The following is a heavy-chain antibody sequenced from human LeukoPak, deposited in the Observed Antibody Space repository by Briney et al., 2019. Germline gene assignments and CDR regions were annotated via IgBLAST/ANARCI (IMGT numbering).Heavy chain of an antibody. J-gene: IGHJ4*02. Sequence: GASVKVSCKASGYTFTGYYMHWVRQAPGQGLEWMGWINPNSGGTNYAQKFQGRVTMTRDTSISTAYMELSRPRSDATAVYYCASLVVPAANFDYWGQGTLVTVSS. CDR2: INPNSGGT. CDR3: ASLVVPAANFDY. D-gene: IGHD2-2*01. V-gene: IGHV1-2*02. CDR1: GYTFTGYY.